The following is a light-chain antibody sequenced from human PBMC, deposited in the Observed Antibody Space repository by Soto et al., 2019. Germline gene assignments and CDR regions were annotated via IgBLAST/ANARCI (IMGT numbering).Light chain of an antibody. Sequence: DIVMTQSPLSLPVTPGEPASISCRSSQSLLHITGYNYVDWYLQKPGQSPQLLIYLGSNRASGVPDRFSGSGSGTDFTLKISRVEAEDVGVYYCMQALQSRPFTFGGGTKVEIK. V-gene: IGKV2-28*01. CDR3: MQALQSRPFT. J-gene: IGKJ4*01. CDR2: LGS. CDR1: QSLLHITGYNY.